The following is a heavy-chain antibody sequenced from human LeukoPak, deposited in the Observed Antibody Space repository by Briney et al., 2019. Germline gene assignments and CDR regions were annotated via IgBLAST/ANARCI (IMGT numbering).Heavy chain of an antibody. J-gene: IGHJ6*02. V-gene: IGHV1-2*02. CDR1: GYSFTGYF. D-gene: IGHD3-10*01. Sequence: ASVKVSCKTSGYSFTGYFMHWVRQAPGQGLGWMGWINPNSGDTKYAQRFQGRVTETRDTSINTAYMELRRLTSDDTAVYYCARVPSMIRGVVNYGMDVWGQGTTVTVSS. CDR2: INPNSGDT. CDR3: ARVPSMIRGVVNYGMDV.